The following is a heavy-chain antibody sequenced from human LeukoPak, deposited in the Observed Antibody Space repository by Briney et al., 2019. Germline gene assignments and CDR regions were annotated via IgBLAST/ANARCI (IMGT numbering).Heavy chain of an antibody. D-gene: IGHD4-11*01. CDR2: ISSSSVFI. J-gene: IGHJ4*02. CDR3: TRGTPTTRDFDY. Sequence: GGSLRLSCAASGFIFSSYSMNWVRQAPGKGLEWVSSISSSSVFIYYSDSVQGRFTISRDNAKNSLYLQMNSLRAEDTAVYYCTRGTPTTRDFDYWGQGTLVTVSS. V-gene: IGHV3-21*01. CDR1: GFIFSSYS.